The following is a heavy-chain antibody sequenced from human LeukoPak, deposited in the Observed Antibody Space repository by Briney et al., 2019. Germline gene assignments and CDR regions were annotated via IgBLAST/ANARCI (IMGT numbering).Heavy chain of an antibody. J-gene: IGHJ4*02. D-gene: IGHD2-2*02. Sequence: GGSLRLSCAASGFTFSSYGMHWVRQAPGKGLEWVGFIRYDGSNKYYADSVKGRFTISRDNSKNTLYLQMNSLRAEDTAVYYCAKDHGGYCSTTSCYTGIGYWGQGTLVTVSS. CDR1: GFTFSSYG. CDR2: IRYDGSNK. CDR3: AKDHGGYCSTTSCYTGIGY. V-gene: IGHV3-30*02.